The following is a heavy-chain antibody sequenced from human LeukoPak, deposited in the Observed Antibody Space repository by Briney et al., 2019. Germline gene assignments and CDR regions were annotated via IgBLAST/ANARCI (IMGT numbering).Heavy chain of an antibody. CDR3: ARDSSHSIVVVTATQFNPFDY. J-gene: IGHJ4*02. CDR1: GYTFTSYG. V-gene: IGHV1-18*01. Sequence: GASVKVSCKASGYTFTSYGIRWVRQAPGQGLEWMGWISAYNGNTNYAQKLQGRVTMTTDTSTSTAYMELRSLRSDDTAVYYCARDSSHSIVVVTATQFNPFDYWGQGTLVTVSS. D-gene: IGHD2-21*02. CDR2: ISAYNGNT.